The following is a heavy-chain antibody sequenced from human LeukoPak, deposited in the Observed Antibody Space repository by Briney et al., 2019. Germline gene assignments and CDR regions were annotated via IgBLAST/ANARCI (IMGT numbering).Heavy chain of an antibody. CDR2: IYFSGST. CDR1: GGSISSSKYY. CDR3: ARGGSGWGSRWYFDL. V-gene: IGHV4-39*07. D-gene: IGHD7-27*01. J-gene: IGHJ2*01. Sequence: PSETLSLTCTVSGGSISSSKYYWGWVRQSPGKGLEWIGSIYFSGSTYYNPSFESRVTISVDTSKRQFSLELNSVTAADTAVYYCARGGSGWGSRWYFDLWGRGTLVTVSS.